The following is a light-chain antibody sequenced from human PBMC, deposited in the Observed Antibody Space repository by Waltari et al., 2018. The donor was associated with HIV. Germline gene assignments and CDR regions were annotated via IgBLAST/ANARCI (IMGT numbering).Light chain of an antibody. J-gene: IGLJ3*02. V-gene: IGLV1-44*01. CDR2: SNN. CDR3: AAWDDSLNGWV. CDR1: SSNTGSTT. Sequence: QSVLTQPPSASGTPGQRVTISCSGSSSNTGSTTLSWYQQLPGTAPKLLSYSNNQRPSGVTDRFSGSKSGTSASLAISGLQSEDEADYYCAAWDDSLNGWVFGGGTKLTVL.